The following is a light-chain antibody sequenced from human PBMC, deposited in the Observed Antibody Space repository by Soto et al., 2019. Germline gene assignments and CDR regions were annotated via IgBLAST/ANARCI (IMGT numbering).Light chain of an antibody. Sequence: QSALTQPASVSGSPGQSITISCTGTSSDVGGYNYVSWYQQHPGKAPKLMIYAVSNRPSGVSNRFSGSKSGNTASPTISGLQAEDEADYYCSSYTSSSTLLFGGGTKLTV. V-gene: IGLV2-14*01. J-gene: IGLJ2*01. CDR1: SSDVGGYNY. CDR3: SSYTSSSTLL. CDR2: AVS.